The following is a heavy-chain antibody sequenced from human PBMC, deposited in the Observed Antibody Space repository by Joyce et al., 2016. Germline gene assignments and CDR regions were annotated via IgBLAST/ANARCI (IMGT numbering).Heavy chain of an antibody. Sequence: QGQLVESGGGVVQPGSSLRLSCAAYGFTFSNYGMHWVRQAPGKGLEGVAVISYDGRNKHDGDSVKGRFAISRDNAKNTLYLQMNSLRAEDTAVYYCAGGILTGYFDYWGQGTLVTVSS. V-gene: IGHV3-30*03. CDR3: AGGILTGYFDY. CDR2: ISYDGRNK. J-gene: IGHJ4*02. CDR1: GFTFSNYG. D-gene: IGHD3-9*01.